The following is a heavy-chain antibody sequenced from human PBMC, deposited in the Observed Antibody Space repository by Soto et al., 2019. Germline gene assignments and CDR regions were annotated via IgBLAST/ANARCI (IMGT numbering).Heavy chain of an antibody. CDR3: AKFHGPDLLYYYGMDV. J-gene: IGHJ6*02. CDR1: GFTFNNYA. V-gene: IGHV3-23*01. CDR2: ISGYISGSVSST. Sequence: PGGSLRLSCAASGFTFNNYAMNWVRQSPGKGLAWVSTISGYISGSVSSTYYTDSVKGRFTISRDNSKNTLYLQMNSLRAEDTAVYYCAKFHGPDLLYYYGMDVRGQGTTVTVSS.